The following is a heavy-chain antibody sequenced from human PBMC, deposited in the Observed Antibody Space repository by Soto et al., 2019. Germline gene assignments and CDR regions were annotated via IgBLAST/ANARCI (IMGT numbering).Heavy chain of an antibody. CDR1: GGTFSSYA. D-gene: IGHD2-2*01. V-gene: IGHV1-69*01. J-gene: IGHJ6*02. CDR3: ARSRSTGYYYYYYGMDV. Sequence: QVQLVQSGAEVKKPGSSVKVSCKASGGTFSSYAISWVRQAPGQGLEWMGGIIPIFGTANYAQKFQGRVTITADESTSTAYMELSSLSSEDTAVYYCARSRSTGYYYYYYGMDVWGQGTTVTVSS. CDR2: IIPIFGTA.